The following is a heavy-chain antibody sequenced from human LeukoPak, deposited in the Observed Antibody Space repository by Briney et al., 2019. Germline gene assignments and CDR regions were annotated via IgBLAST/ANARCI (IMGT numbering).Heavy chain of an antibody. Sequence: GGSLRLSCAASGFTFSDYYMSWIRQAPGKGLEWFSYISSSGSSIYYADSLKGRFTISRDNAKNSLYLQMNSLRAEDTAVYYCAREYSSGWYYFYYWGQGTLVTVSS. J-gene: IGHJ4*02. CDR1: GFTFSDYY. V-gene: IGHV3-11*01. CDR3: AREYSSGWYYFYY. D-gene: IGHD6-19*01. CDR2: ISSSGSSI.